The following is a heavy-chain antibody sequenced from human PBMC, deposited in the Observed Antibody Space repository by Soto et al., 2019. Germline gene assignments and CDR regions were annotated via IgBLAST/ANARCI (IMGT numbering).Heavy chain of an antibody. CDR3: ARLEGLATISYYFDF. D-gene: IGHD3-9*01. CDR1: DDSINSDKYY. Sequence: QLQLQESGPGLVKPSETLSLTCSVSDDSINSDKYYWGWIRQPPGKGLEWIGSIYYRGNAYYNPSLQPRLIISRDKSKSQYSLKLNSVTAADSAVYFCARLEGLATISYYFDFWGPGALVTVSS. J-gene: IGHJ4*02. V-gene: IGHV4-39*01. CDR2: IYYRGNA.